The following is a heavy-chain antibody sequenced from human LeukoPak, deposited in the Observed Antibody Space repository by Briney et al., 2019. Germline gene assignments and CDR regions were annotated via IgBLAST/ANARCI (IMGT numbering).Heavy chain of an antibody. CDR1: EFSFGSNY. Sequence: GGSLRLSCAASEFSFGSNYMTWVRQAPGKGLEWVSLIYSGGSTYYTDSVKGRFTISRENYKNTLYLQMNSLRAEDTAVYYCAKDGSGSYWQLYFDYWGQGTLVTVSS. CDR2: IYSGGST. CDR3: AKDGSGSYWQLYFDY. V-gene: IGHV3-66*01. J-gene: IGHJ4*02. D-gene: IGHD3-10*01.